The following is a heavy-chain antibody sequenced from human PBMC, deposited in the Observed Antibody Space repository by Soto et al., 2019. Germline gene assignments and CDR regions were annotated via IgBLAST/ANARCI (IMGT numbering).Heavy chain of an antibody. J-gene: IGHJ4*02. CDR2: ISAYNGHI. CDR3: ARDDLQTSAFSTSWPY. Sequence: SVKVSFKASCYTFINYGINWVRQAPGQGLEWMGWISAYNGHINYAQKIQGRVTMTTDTSTNTAYMELRSLTSDDTAVYYCARDDLQTSAFSTSWPYWGQGTLVTVSS. V-gene: IGHV1-18*01. D-gene: IGHD6-13*01. CDR1: CYTFINYG.